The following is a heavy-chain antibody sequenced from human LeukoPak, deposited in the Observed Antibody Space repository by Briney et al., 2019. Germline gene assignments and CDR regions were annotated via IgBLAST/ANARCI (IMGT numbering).Heavy chain of an antibody. CDR2: INHSGGT. Sequence: SETLSLTCAVYGGSFSGYYWSWIRQPPGKGLEWIGEINHSGGTNYNPSLKSRVTISVDTSKNQFSLKLSSVTAADTAVYYCARRPSKSPLRDWGQGTLVTVSS. J-gene: IGHJ4*02. V-gene: IGHV4-34*01. CDR1: GGSFSGYY. D-gene: IGHD3-10*01. CDR3: ARRPSKSPLRD.